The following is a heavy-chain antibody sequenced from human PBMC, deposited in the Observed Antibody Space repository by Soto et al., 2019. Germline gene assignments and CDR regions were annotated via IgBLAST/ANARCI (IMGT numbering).Heavy chain of an antibody. CDR2: ISGSGTII. CDR1: GFTFSSYE. Sequence: HPGGSLRLSCAASGFTFSSYEMNWVRQAPGKGLEWVSYISGSGTIIYQADSVKGRFTISRDNAKNSLYLQMNSLRADDTAVYYCAKMTTGYYFDYWGQGTLVTVSS. CDR3: AKMTTGYYFDY. D-gene: IGHD4-17*01. J-gene: IGHJ4*02. V-gene: IGHV3-48*03.